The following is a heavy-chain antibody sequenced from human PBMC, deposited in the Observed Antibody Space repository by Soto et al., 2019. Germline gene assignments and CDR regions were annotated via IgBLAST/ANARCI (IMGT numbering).Heavy chain of an antibody. Sequence: GSLRLSGAASGFTFSSYSMNWVRQAPGKGLEWVSSIGSSSSYIYYADSVKGRFTISRDNAKNSLYLQLNSLRPEDTAVYYCAAWARSHWFDYWGLGTLVTVSS. CDR1: GFTFSSYS. D-gene: IGHD1-1*01. J-gene: IGHJ4*02. V-gene: IGHV3-21*04. CDR3: AAWARSHWFDY. CDR2: IGSSSSYI.